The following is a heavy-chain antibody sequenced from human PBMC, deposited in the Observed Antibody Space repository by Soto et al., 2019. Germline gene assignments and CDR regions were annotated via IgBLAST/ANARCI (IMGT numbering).Heavy chain of an antibody. Sequence: VHLAESGGGVVQPGRSLRLSCAASGFTFSSYGMHWVRQAPGKGLEWVAVVSYDGTNQFYRDSVKGRFTISRDNSKNRLYLQMSSLTVEDTAVYYCVKDGSIRMVRGIMDYYDFWGQGTLVTVSS. CDR1: GFTFSSYG. V-gene: IGHV3-30*18. D-gene: IGHD3-10*01. J-gene: IGHJ4*02. CDR2: VSYDGTNQ. CDR3: VKDGSIRMVRGIMDYYDF.